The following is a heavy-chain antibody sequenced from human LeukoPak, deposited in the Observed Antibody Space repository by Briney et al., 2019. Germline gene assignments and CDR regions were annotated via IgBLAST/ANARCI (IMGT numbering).Heavy chain of an antibody. D-gene: IGHD6-13*01. CDR1: GFTFSSYA. Sequence: PGGSLRLSCAASGFTFSSYAMSWVRQAPGKGLEWVSAISGSGGSTYYADSVKGRFTISRDSSKNTLYLQMNSLRAEDTAVYYCAKDGSPGGSSWDGYYYMDVWGKGTTVTVSS. CDR2: ISGSGGST. J-gene: IGHJ6*03. CDR3: AKDGSPGGSSWDGYYYMDV. V-gene: IGHV3-23*01.